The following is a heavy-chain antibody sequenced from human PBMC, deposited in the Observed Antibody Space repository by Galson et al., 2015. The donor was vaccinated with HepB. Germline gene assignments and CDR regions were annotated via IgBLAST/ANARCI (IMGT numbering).Heavy chain of an antibody. CDR2: INNSGSI. CDR1: GGFFSDYY. CDR3: ARGAGYCGGGSCETYNWFDP. D-gene: IGHD2-15*01. J-gene: IGHJ5*02. Sequence: SETLSLTCVVYGGFFSDYYWSWIRQRPGKGLEWIGEINNSGSINYNPSLKSRVTMSVDKSKNQFLLKLNSMTAADTAVYFCARGAGYCGGGSCETYNWFDPWGQGTLVTVSS. V-gene: IGHV4-34*01.